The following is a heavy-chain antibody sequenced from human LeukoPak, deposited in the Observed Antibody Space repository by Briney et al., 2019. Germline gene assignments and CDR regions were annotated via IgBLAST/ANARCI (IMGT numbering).Heavy chain of an antibody. CDR1: GYIFTNYD. Sequence: GASVKVSCKACGYIFTNYDIHCVRQDTGQGLEWMAWMNPKSANTGYAQKFQGRVTVTRNTSISTAYMELNGLRSDDTAVYYCARGPMYSASYNYWGQGTLVTVSS. D-gene: IGHD1-26*01. V-gene: IGHV1-8*02. CDR3: ARGPMYSASYNY. J-gene: IGHJ4*02. CDR2: MNPKSANT.